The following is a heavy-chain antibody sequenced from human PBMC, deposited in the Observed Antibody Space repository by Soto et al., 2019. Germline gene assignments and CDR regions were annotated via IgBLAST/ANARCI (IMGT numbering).Heavy chain of an antibody. CDR3: RGEPNYYYYYGMDV. V-gene: IGHV4-4*02. D-gene: IGHD3-16*01. CDR2: IYHSGST. J-gene: IGHJ6*02. Sequence: SETLSLTCAVSGGSISSSNWWSWVRQPPGKGLEWIGEIYHSGSTNYNPSLKSRVTMSVDKSKNQFSLKLSSVTAADTAVYYCRGEPNYYYYYGMDVWGQGTTVTVSS. CDR1: GGSISSSNW.